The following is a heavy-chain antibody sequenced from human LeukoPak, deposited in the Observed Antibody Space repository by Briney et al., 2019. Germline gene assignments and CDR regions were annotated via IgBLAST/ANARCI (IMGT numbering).Heavy chain of an antibody. CDR1: GFTFSSYV. V-gene: IGHV3-64*01. J-gene: IGHJ3*02. CDR2: IIPNGGST. CDR3: ARNDRRGYSGYDDAFDI. D-gene: IGHD5-12*01. Sequence: GGSLRLSCAASGFTFSSYVMHWVPQAPGKGLEFVSSIIPNGGSTYYANSVKGRFTISRDNSKDTQYLQMGSLRAEDMAVDYCARNDRRGYSGYDDAFDIWGQGTMVTVTS.